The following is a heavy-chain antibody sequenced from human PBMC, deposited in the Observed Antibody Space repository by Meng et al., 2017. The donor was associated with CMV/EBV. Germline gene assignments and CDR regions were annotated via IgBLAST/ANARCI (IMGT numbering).Heavy chain of an antibody. J-gene: IGHJ6*02. V-gene: IGHV6-1*01. D-gene: IGHD2-2*01. CDR3: ARDRYCSSTSCYWVGMDV. Sequence: SETLSLTCAISGDSVSSNSAAWNWIRQSPSRGLEWLGRTYYRSKWYNDYAVSMKSRITINPDTSKNQFSLQLNSVTPEDTAVYYCARDRYCSSTSCYWVGMDVWGQGTTVTVSS. CDR1: GDSVSSNSAA. CDR2: TYYRSKWYN.